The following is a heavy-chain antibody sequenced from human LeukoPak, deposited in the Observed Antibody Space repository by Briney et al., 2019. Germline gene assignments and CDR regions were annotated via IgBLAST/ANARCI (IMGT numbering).Heavy chain of an antibody. CDR2: FDPEDGET. CDR3: AKGTVGYCGADTCYSEAY. CDR1: GYTLTELS. V-gene: IGHV1-24*01. Sequence: ASVKVSCKVSGYTLTELSMHWVRQAPGKGLEWMGGFDPEDGETIYAQKFQGRVTMTEDTSTDTAYMELSSLRSEDTAVYFCAKGTVGYCGADTCYSEAYWGQGTLVTVSS. D-gene: IGHD2-15*01. J-gene: IGHJ4*02.